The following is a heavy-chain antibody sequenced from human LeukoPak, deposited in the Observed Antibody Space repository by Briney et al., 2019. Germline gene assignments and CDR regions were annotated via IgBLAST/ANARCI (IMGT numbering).Heavy chain of an antibody. J-gene: IGHJ3*01. V-gene: IGHV3-30*03. Sequence: GGSLRLSCSASGFTFSSYGIHWVRLAPGKGLEWVAVISDDGTRKYYADSVQGRFTISRDNSKNTLYLQMNSLRAEDMAVYYCAREFSGYAFDVWGQGTMVTVSS. CDR1: GFTFSSYG. CDR2: ISDDGTRK. D-gene: IGHD5-12*01. CDR3: AREFSGYAFDV.